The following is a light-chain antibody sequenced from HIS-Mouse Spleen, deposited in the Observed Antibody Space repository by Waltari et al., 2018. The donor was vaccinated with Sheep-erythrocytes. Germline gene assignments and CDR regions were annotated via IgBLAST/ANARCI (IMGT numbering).Light chain of an antibody. CDR1: SSHVGGYNY. CDR2: DVS. Sequence: QSALTQPRSVSGSPGQSVTISCPGTSSHVGGYNYGSWYQQHPGKAPKLMIYDVSKRPSGVPDRFSGSKSGNTASLTISGLQAEDEADYYCCSYAGSYNHVFATGTKVTVL. CDR3: CSYAGSYNHV. V-gene: IGLV2-11*01. J-gene: IGLJ1*01.